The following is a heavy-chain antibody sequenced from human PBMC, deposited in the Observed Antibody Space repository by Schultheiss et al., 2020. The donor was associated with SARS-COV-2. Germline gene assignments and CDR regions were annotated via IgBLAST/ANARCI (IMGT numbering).Heavy chain of an antibody. CDR1: GYTFTGYY. CDR3: ARDHSGYDCAIDY. J-gene: IGHJ4*02. Sequence: ASVKVSCKASGYTFTGYYMHWVRQAPGQGLEWMGRINPNNGDTDYAQKFQGRVIMTRNTSINTAYMELSGLRSDDTAVYYCARDHSGYDCAIDYWGQGTLVTVSS. CDR2: INPNNGDT. V-gene: IGHV1-2*06. D-gene: IGHD5-12*01.